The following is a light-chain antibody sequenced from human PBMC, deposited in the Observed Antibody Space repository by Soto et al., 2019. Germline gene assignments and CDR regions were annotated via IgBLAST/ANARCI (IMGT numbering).Light chain of an antibody. CDR2: GTS. V-gene: IGKV3-20*01. Sequence: VLSQSPGRLSLSPGERATLSCRASQSVPSTYFAWYQQKSGQPPRLLISGTSNRATGIPDRFSGSGSGREFTLTISRLEPEDFAVYFCQQFGNSPWTFGQGTKVEI. CDR3: QQFGNSPWT. CDR1: QSVPSTY. J-gene: IGKJ1*01.